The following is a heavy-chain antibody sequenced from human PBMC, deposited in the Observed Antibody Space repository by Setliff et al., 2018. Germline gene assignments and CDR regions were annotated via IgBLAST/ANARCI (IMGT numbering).Heavy chain of an antibody. Sequence: ASVKVSCKASGYTFTSYAMNWVRQAPGQGLEWMGWINTNTGNPTYAQGFTGRFVFSLDTSASTAYLQISSLKAEDTAVYYCARGPLHYDFWSGYYTVSWFDPWGQGTLVTVSS. CDR1: GYTFTSYA. CDR3: ARGPLHYDFWSGYYTVSWFDP. J-gene: IGHJ5*02. CDR2: INTNTGNP. D-gene: IGHD3-3*01. V-gene: IGHV7-4-1*02.